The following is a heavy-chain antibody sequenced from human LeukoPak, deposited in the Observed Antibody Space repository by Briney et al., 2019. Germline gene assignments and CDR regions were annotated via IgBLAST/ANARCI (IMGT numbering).Heavy chain of an antibody. CDR3: AASDDAHAAFDI. V-gene: IGHV4-59*01. D-gene: IGHD1-1*01. CDR2: IYYSGST. J-gene: IGHJ3*02. CDR1: GGSISSYY. Sequence: SETLSLTCTVSGGSISSYYWSWIRQPPGKGLEWIGYIYYSGSTNYNPSLKSRVTISVDTSKNQFSLKLSSVTAADTAVYYCAASDDAHAAFDIWGQGTVVTVSS.